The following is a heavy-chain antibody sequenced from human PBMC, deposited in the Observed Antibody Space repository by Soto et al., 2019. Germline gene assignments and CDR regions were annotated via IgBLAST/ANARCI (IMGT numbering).Heavy chain of an antibody. D-gene: IGHD3-22*01. CDR3: ARDQKEVYYDSSGYYYGDAFDI. CDR1: GYTFTSYG. CDR2: ISAYNGNT. V-gene: IGHV1-18*01. Sequence: ASVKVSCKASGYTFTSYGISWVRQAPGQGLEWMGWISAYNGNTNYAQKLQGRVTMTTDTSTSTAYMELSSLRSEDTAVYYCARDQKEVYYDSSGYYYGDAFDIWGQGTMVTVSS. J-gene: IGHJ3*02.